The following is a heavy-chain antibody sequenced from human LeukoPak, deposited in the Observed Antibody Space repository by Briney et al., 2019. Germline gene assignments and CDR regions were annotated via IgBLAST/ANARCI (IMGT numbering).Heavy chain of an antibody. CDR3: AREVFMEGDYYDSSGDSLYYFDY. J-gene: IGHJ4*02. D-gene: IGHD3-22*01. V-gene: IGHV4-4*02. CDR1: GGSISSSNW. CDR2: IYHSGST. Sequence: SGTLSLTCAVSGGSISSSNWWSWVRQPPGKGLEWIGEIYHSGSTNYNPSLKSRVTISVDKSKNQFSLKLSSVTAADTAVYYCAREVFMEGDYYDSSGDSLYYFDYWGQGTLVTVSS.